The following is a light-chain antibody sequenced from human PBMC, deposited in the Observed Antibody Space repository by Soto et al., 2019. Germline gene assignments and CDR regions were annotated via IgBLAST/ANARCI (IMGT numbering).Light chain of an antibody. CDR1: SSNIGNNY. Sequence: QSVLTQTPSVSAAPGQKVTISCSGSSSNIGNNYVSWYQQLPGTAPKLLIYENNKRPSGIPDRFSGSKSGTSATLGITGLQTGDEAGYYCGTWDSSLSAFVFGTGTKLTVL. J-gene: IGLJ1*01. CDR3: GTWDSSLSAFV. V-gene: IGLV1-51*02. CDR2: ENN.